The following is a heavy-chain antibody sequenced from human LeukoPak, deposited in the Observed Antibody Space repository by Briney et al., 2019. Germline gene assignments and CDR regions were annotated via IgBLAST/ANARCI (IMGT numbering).Heavy chain of an antibody. J-gene: IGHJ4*02. D-gene: IGHD5-12*01. Sequence: GGSLRLSCEASGFTFSSYSMNWVRQAPDKGLGWVAFIRFDGSNKYYADSVKGQFTISRDNSKNTLYLQMNSLRAEDTAVYYCAKDLRWLLDYWGQGTLVTVSS. CDR3: AKDLRWLLDY. CDR1: GFTFSSYS. V-gene: IGHV3-30*02. CDR2: IRFDGSNK.